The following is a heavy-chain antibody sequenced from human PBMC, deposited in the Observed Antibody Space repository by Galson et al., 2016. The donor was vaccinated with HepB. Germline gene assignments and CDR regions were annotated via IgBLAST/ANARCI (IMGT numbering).Heavy chain of an antibody. D-gene: IGHD2-2*01. J-gene: IGHJ4*02. CDR3: ARAPPLPATVGGYDY. CDR2: ISTDGSSA. CDR1: GFSLCSYW. V-gene: IGHV3-74*01. Sequence: SLRLSCAASGFSLCSYWMHWVRQAPGKGLVWVSRISTDGSSATYADSVKGRFTISRDNAKKTLYLEMNSLRAEDTAVYYCARAPPLPATVGGYDYWGQGTLVTVSS.